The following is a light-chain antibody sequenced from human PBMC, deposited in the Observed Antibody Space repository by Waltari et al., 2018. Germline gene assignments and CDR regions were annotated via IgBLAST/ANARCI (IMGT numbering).Light chain of an antibody. V-gene: IGKV3-20*01. J-gene: IGKJ1*01. CDR3: QHYLRLPVT. Sequence: EIVLTQSPGTLSLSLGARATVSCRASQSVSRALAWYQQKPGQDPRLLIYGASTRATGIPDRFSGSGSGTDFSLTISRLEPDDFAVYYCQHYLRLPVTFGQGTTVEI. CDR2: GAS. CDR1: QSVSRA.